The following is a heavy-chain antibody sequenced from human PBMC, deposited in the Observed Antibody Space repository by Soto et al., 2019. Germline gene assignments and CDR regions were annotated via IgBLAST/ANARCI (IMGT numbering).Heavy chain of an antibody. J-gene: IGHJ4*02. CDR1: GFRFRDRG. D-gene: IGHD1-7*01. CDR3: VRGTATTGTSIRFDQ. Sequence: QVQLVESGGGAVQPGRSLRLSCATSGFRFRDRGMHWIRQARDKRLEWVASISHDGEYTYYADPVKGRFTVSRDNSKNTLSLQRDSLKTADTALYHCVRGTATTGTSIRFDQWGRGAQVTVSP. V-gene: IGHV3-30*03. CDR2: ISHDGEYT.